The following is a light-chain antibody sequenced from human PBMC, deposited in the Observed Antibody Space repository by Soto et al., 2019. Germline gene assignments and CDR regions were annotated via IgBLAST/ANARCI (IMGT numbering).Light chain of an antibody. Sequence: EIVLTQSPGTLSLSPGERATLSCRASQSVSRSYLALYQQKPGQAPRLLIYGASSRATGIPDRFSGSGSGTDFTLTISRLEPEDFAVYYCQQYGSSPWTFGKGTKVEIK. CDR3: QQYGSSPWT. J-gene: IGKJ1*01. V-gene: IGKV3-20*01. CDR2: GAS. CDR1: QSVSRSY.